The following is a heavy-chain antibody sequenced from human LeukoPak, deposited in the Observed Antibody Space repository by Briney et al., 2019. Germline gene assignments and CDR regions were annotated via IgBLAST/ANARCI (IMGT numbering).Heavy chain of an antibody. J-gene: IGHJ6*03. V-gene: IGHV3-21*01. Sequence: PGGSLRLSCAASGFTFSSYSMNWVRQAPGKGLEWVSSISSSSSYIYYADSVKGRFTISRDNAKNSLYLQMNSLGAEDTAVYYCARYHRGAADYYYYMDVWGKGTTVTVSS. CDR1: GFTFSSYS. CDR3: ARYHRGAADYYYYMDV. D-gene: IGHD6-13*01. CDR2: ISSSSSYI.